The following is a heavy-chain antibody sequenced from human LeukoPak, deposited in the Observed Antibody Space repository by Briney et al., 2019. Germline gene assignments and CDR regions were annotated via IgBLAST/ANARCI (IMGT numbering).Heavy chain of an antibody. J-gene: IGHJ4*02. CDR2: ISYDGSNK. D-gene: IGHD5-12*01. CDR1: GFTFSSYA. Sequence: GGSLRLSCAASGFTFSSYAMHWVRQAPGKGLEWVAVISYDGSNKYYADSVKGRFTISRDNPKNTLYLQMNSLRAEDTAVYYCARDVDIVATIGFDYWGQGTLVTVSS. V-gene: IGHV3-30-3*01. CDR3: ARDVDIVATIGFDY.